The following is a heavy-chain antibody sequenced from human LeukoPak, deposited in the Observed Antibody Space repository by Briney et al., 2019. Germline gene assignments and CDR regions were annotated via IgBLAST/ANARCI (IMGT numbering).Heavy chain of an antibody. J-gene: IGHJ4*02. Sequence: PGGSLRLSCAASGFTFSSYSMNWVRQAPGKGLEWVSSISSSSSYIYYADSVRGRFTISRDKAKNSLYLQMNSLRAEDTAVYYCARARYSSSWPVGFDYWGQGTLVTVSS. D-gene: IGHD6-13*01. CDR1: GFTFSSYS. CDR2: ISSSSSYI. V-gene: IGHV3-21*01. CDR3: ARARYSSSWPVGFDY.